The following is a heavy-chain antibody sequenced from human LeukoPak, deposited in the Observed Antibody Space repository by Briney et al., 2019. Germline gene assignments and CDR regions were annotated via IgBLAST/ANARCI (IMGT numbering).Heavy chain of an antibody. D-gene: IGHD3-22*01. V-gene: IGHV3-23*01. J-gene: IGHJ4*02. CDR3: AKDYYDSSGYYPFDY. CDR1: GFTFSSYA. Sequence: GGSLRLSCAASGFTFSSYAMSWVRKAPGKGLEWVSAISGSGGSTYYADSVKGRFTISRDNSKNTLYLQMNSLRAEDTAVYYCAKDYYDSSGYYPFDYWGQGTLVTVSS. CDR2: ISGSGGST.